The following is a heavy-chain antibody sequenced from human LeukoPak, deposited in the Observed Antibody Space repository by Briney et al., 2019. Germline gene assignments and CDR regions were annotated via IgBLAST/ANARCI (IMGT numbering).Heavy chain of an antibody. Sequence: PGGSLRLSCAASGFTFDDYAMHWVRQAPGKGLEWVSGISWNTGSIGYADSVKDRFTISRDNAKNSLYLQMNSLRTEDMALYYCAKGSAMVTDLPFFDYWGQGTLVTVSS. D-gene: IGHD5-18*01. CDR1: GFTFDDYA. CDR3: AKGSAMVTDLPFFDY. V-gene: IGHV3-9*03. J-gene: IGHJ4*02. CDR2: ISWNTGSI.